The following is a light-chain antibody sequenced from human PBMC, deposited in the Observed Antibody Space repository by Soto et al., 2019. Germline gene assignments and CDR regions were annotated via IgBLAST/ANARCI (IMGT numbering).Light chain of an antibody. CDR1: SNDVGGYNY. V-gene: IGLV2-14*01. Sequence: QSVLTQPASVSGSPGQSITISCTGTSNDVGGYNYVSWYQHHPGKAPKLMIYEVSDRPSGVSNRFSGSKSGNTASLTISGLQAEDEADYYCSSYTSSSTFYVFGTGTKVTVL. J-gene: IGLJ1*01. CDR3: SSYTSSSTFYV. CDR2: EVS.